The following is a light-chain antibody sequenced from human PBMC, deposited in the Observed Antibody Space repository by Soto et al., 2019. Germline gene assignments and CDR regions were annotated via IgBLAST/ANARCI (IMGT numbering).Light chain of an antibody. CDR1: SSDVGGYKY. J-gene: IGLJ2*01. CDR3: SSYGGRNNLV. Sequence: QSALTQPPSASGSPGQSVTISCTGTSSDVGGYKYVSWYQQHPGKAPKLMIYEVSKRPSGVPDRFSGSKSGNTASLTVSGLQAEDEADYYCSSYGGRNNLVFGGGTKLTVL. CDR2: EVS. V-gene: IGLV2-8*01.